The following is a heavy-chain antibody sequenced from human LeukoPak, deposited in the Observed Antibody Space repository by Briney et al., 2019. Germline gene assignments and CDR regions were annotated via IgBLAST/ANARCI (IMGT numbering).Heavy chain of an antibody. V-gene: IGHV1-69*04. Sequence: GASVKVSCKASGGTFSSYAISWVRQAPGQGLEWMGRIIPILGIANYAQKFQGRVTITADKSTSTAYMELRSLRSDDTAVYCCAREEKVVVPLGLYYYYYMDVWGKGTTVTVSS. CDR2: IIPILGIA. CDR3: AREEKVVVPLGLYYYYYMDV. CDR1: GGTFSSYA. D-gene: IGHD2-2*01. J-gene: IGHJ6*03.